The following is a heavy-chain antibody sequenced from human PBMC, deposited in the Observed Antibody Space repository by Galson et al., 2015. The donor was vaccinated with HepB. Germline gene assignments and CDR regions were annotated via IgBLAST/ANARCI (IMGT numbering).Heavy chain of an antibody. CDR1: GYTFTGYY. CDR3: AREARDGGDWFDP. CDR2: IIPIFGTA. V-gene: IGHV1-69*13. Sequence: SVKVSCKASGYTFTGYYMHWVRQAPGQGLEWMGGIIPIFGTANYAQKFQGRVTITADESTSTAYMELSSLRSEDTAVYYCAREARDGGDWFDPWGQGTLVTVSS. D-gene: IGHD3-3*01. J-gene: IGHJ5*02.